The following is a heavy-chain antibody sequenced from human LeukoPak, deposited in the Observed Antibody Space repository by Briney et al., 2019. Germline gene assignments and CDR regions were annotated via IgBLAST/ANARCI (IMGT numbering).Heavy chain of an antibody. J-gene: IGHJ3*02. Sequence: ASVKVSCKASGYTFTSYDINWVRQATGQGLEWMGWMNPNSGNTGYAQKFQGRVTMTRNTSISTAYMELSSLRSEDTAVYYCAKSVGGSYDHHAFDIWGQGTMVTVSS. CDR1: GYTFTSYD. CDR2: MNPNSGNT. V-gene: IGHV1-8*01. CDR3: AKSVGGSYDHHAFDI. D-gene: IGHD1-26*01.